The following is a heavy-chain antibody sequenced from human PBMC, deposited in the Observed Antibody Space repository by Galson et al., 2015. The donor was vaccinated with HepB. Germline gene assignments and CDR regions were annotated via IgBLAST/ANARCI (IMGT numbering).Heavy chain of an antibody. Sequence: SLRLSCAASGFTFSSYGMHWVRQAPGKGLEWVAVISYDGSNKYYADSVKGRFTITRDNSKNTLYLQMNSLRAEDTAVYYCAEGQYYYDSSGYSFPDAFDIWGQGTMVTVSS. D-gene: IGHD3-22*01. CDR2: ISYDGSNK. V-gene: IGHV3-30*18. CDR1: GFTFSSYG. J-gene: IGHJ3*02. CDR3: AEGQYYYDSSGYSFPDAFDI.